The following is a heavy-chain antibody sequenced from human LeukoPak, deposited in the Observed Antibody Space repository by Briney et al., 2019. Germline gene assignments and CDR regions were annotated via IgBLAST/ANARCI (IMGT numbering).Heavy chain of an antibody. J-gene: IGHJ2*01. CDR2: ISIAGEI. D-gene: IGHD6-19*01. V-gene: IGHV4-34*01. CDR3: VRQIGAGAFDL. CDR1: EGSLSGYF. Sequence: SETLSLTCAVYEGSLSGYFWSWVRQPPGKGLEWIGEISIAGEINYNPSLRSRATISMDTTKNQFSLRLTSVIAADTALYYCVRQIGAGAFDLWGRDRVVTVSS.